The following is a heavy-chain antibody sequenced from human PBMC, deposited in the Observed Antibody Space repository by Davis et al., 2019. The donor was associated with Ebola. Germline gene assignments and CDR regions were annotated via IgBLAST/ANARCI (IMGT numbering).Heavy chain of an antibody. CDR3: TTVLPRYSRSGDY. D-gene: IGHD2-15*01. V-gene: IGHV3-23*01. Sequence: GGSLRLSCAASGFTFTHYAMTWYRQAPGQGLQWVASVTASGGHTFYADSVKGRFTISRDNSKNTLYLQMNSLKTEDTAVYYCTTVLPRYSRSGDYWGQGTLVTVSS. CDR1: GFTFTHYA. J-gene: IGHJ4*02. CDR2: VTASGGHT.